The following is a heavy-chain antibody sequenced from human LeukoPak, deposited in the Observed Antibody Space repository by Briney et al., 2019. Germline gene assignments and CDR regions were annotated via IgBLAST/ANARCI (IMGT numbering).Heavy chain of an antibody. V-gene: IGHV3-23*01. CDR3: SSMDV. Sequence: QPGGSLRLSCAASGFTFSTSAISWVRQAPGKGLEWVSGISGSGGSTYYADSVKGRFTISRDNSKNTLYLQMNSVRAEDTAVYYCSSMDVWGKGTMVTVSS. CDR1: GFTFSTSA. J-gene: IGHJ6*03. CDR2: ISGSGGST. D-gene: IGHD6-13*01.